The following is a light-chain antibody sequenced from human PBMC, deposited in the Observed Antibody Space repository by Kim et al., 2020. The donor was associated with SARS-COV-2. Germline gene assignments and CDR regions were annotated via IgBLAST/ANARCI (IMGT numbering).Light chain of an antibody. CDR3: QSYDSRSQSWV. CDR2: GDS. J-gene: IGLJ3*02. CDR1: GGSITSNY. Sequence: VAISGTGAGGSITSNYWAWNQQRPGSTPTAVLYGDSQRPSGVPGRFSGSIDSSSNSASLTISGLKTEDEADYYCQSYDSRSQSWVFGGGTQLTVL. V-gene: IGLV6-57*02.